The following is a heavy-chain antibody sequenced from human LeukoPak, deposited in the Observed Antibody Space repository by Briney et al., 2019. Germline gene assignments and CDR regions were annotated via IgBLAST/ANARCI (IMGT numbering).Heavy chain of an antibody. V-gene: IGHV3-48*03. Sequence: GGSLRLPCAVSGFTFSSYVVSWVRQAPGKGLEWVSYISSSGNTIYYADSVKGRFTISRDNAKNSLYLQMNSLRAEDTAVYYCAREGGNYYFDYWGQGTLVTVSS. CDR2: ISSSGNTI. D-gene: IGHD3-16*01. CDR3: AREGGNYYFDY. CDR1: GFTFSSYV. J-gene: IGHJ4*02.